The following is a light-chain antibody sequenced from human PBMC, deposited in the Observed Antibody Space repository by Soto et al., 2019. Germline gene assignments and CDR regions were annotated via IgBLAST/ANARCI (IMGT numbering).Light chain of an antibody. J-gene: IGKJ5*01. CDR1: QTIGRW. CDR2: DAS. CDR3: HSRA. Sequence: DIQLTQTPSSLSASVGDEVTITCRASQTIGRWLAWYQQKPGRAPKLLIYDASTLDSGVPSRFSGSGSETEFTLTISRLQPDDFATYFCHSRAFGQGTRLEIK. V-gene: IGKV1-5*01.